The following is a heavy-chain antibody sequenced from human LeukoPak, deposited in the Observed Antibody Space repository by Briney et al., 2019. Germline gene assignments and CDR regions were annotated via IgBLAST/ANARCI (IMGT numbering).Heavy chain of an antibody. J-gene: IGHJ6*03. CDR1: GGSFSTYY. D-gene: IGHD6-19*01. V-gene: IGHV4-59*08. Sequence: SETLSLTCTVSGGSFSTYYWSWVRQPPGKGLEWIGYIYYSGSTNYNPSLKSRVTISVDTSKNQFSLKLSSVTAADTAVYYCARSSGWSPYYFYMDVWVKGTTVTVSS. CDR3: ARSSGWSPYYFYMDV. CDR2: IYYSGST.